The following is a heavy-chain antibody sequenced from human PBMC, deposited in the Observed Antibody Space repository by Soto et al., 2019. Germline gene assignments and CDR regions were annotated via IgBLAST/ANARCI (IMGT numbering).Heavy chain of an antibody. CDR3: ARDAGFYDSSGYYSVLDY. CDR2: IYYSGST. Sequence: TSETLSLTCTVSGGSISSGGYYWSWIRQHPGKGLEWIGYIYYSGSTYYNPSLKSRVTISVDTSKNQFSLKLSSVTAADTAVYYCARDAGFYDSSGYYSVLDYWGQGTLVTVSS. J-gene: IGHJ4*02. CDR1: GGSISSGGYY. V-gene: IGHV4-31*03. D-gene: IGHD3-22*01.